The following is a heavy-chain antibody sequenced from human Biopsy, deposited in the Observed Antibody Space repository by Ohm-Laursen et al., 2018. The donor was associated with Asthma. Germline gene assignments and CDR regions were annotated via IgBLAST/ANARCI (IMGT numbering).Heavy chain of an antibody. CDR2: ISVYNGNT. J-gene: IGHJ6*02. V-gene: IGHV1-18*01. Sequence: ASVKVSCKTSGYTFNSAGITWVRQAPGQGLEWMGGISVYNGNTKVAQKLQDRVTMITDTSTSTAYMELRSLRSDDTAVYFCARAVDYSHYYGRDAGGQGTTVTVS. CDR1: GYTFNSAG. D-gene: IGHD3-10*01. CDR3: ARAVDYSHYYGRDA.